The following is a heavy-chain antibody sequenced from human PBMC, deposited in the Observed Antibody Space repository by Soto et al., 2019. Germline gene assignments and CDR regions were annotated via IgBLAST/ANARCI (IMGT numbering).Heavy chain of an antibody. Sequence: GSLRLSCAASVFTFSNYWMSWVRQAPGKGLEWVANIKQDGSEKNYKDSVKGRLTISRDNAKNSLSLQMNSLRAEDTAVYYCARRATTSAGYFDLWGRGTLVTVSS. D-gene: IGHD1-26*01. CDR3: ARRATTSAGYFDL. J-gene: IGHJ2*01. CDR2: IKQDGSEK. CDR1: VFTFSNYW. V-gene: IGHV3-7*01.